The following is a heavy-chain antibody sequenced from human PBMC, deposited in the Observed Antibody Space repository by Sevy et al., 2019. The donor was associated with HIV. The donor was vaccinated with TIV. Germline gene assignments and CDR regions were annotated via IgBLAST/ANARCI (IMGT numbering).Heavy chain of an antibody. CDR2: IQYDGSIQ. V-gene: IGHV3-30*02. Sequence: GGSLRLSCIESGFTLSNYDIHWVRQAAGKGLEWVAFIQYDGSIQYYADSVKGRFTISRDNSKNTLYLQMNSLRPEDTAVYYCAKDRKVLLVVYAIPFDVFDIWGQGTMVTVSS. D-gene: IGHD2-8*02. CDR1: GFTLSNYD. CDR3: AKDRKVLLVVYAIPFDVFDI. J-gene: IGHJ3*02.